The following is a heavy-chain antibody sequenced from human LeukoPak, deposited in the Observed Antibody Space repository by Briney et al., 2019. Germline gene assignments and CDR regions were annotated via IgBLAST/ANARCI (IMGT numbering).Heavy chain of an antibody. CDR1: GGSFSGYY. CDR3: ARGRQEVSMIVVVMTGVSYYLDV. D-gene: IGHD3-22*01. Sequence: PSETLSLTCAVDGGSFSGYYWTLIRQAPGKGLEWIGEINPSGRISYTPSLKSRLTISVDASRTQFSLHLRSLTPADTAVYYCARGRQEVSMIVVVMTGVSYYLDVWGKGTTVTVS. J-gene: IGHJ6*03. CDR2: INPSGRI. V-gene: IGHV4-34*01.